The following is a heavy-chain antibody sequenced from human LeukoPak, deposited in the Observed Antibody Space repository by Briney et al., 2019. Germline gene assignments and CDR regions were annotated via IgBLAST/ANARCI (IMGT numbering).Heavy chain of an antibody. CDR3: ARAIAGAEGY. Sequence: GGSLRLSCAASGFTFSSYSMNWVRQAPGKGLEWVSYISGGSGYIYYADSVKGRFTISRDNAKNSLYLQMNSLRAEDTAVYYCARAIAGAEGYWGQGTLVTVSS. J-gene: IGHJ4*02. CDR1: GFTFSSYS. CDR2: ISGGSGYI. V-gene: IGHV3-21*01. D-gene: IGHD6-19*01.